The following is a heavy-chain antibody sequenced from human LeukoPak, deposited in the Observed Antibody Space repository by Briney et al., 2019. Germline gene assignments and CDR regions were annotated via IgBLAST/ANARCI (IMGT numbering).Heavy chain of an antibody. CDR1: GGTFSSYA. CDR2: IIPILGIA. Sequence: SVKVSFKASGGTFSSYAISWVRQAPGQGLEWMGRIIPILGIANYAQKFQGRVTITADKSTSTAYMELSSLRSEDTAVYYCARDQYGDYDFDPWGQGTLVTVSS. D-gene: IGHD4-17*01. V-gene: IGHV1-69*04. CDR3: ARDQYGDYDFDP. J-gene: IGHJ5*02.